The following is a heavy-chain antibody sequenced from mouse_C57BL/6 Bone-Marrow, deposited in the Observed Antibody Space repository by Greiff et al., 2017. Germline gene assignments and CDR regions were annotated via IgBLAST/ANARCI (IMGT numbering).Heavy chain of an antibody. V-gene: IGHV8-8*01. CDR1: GFSLSTFGMG. J-gene: IGHJ3*01. Sequence: QVTLKESGPGILQPSQTLSLPCSFSGFSLSTFGMGVGWLRQPSGKGLEWLAHICWDAVKYSTPALKSRLPISNATSKNQVFLKIANVDTADTATYYCARIAPVRIAYWGQGTLVTVSA. CDR3: ARIAPVRIAY. CDR2: ICWDAVK.